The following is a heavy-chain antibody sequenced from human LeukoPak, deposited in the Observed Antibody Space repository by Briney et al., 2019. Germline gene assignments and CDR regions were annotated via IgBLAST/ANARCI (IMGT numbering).Heavy chain of an antibody. CDR2: ISYDGSNK. CDR1: GFTFSSYA. D-gene: IGHD6-6*01. Sequence: GGSLRLSCAASGFTFSSYAMHWVRQAPGKGLEWVAVISYDGSNKYYADSVKGQFTISRDNSKNTLYLQMNSLRAEDTAVYYCARSIAARRDYYYMDVWGKGTTVTVSS. J-gene: IGHJ6*03. CDR3: ARSIAARRDYYYMDV. V-gene: IGHV3-30*01.